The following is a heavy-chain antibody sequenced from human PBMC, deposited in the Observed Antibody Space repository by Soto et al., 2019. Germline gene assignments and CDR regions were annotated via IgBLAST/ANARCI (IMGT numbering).Heavy chain of an antibody. V-gene: IGHV1-69*02. CDR2: IIPVLGIP. Sequence: QVQLVQSGAELKKPGSSVKVSCMSSGGTLSSDSFSWVRQAPGQGLEWMGRIIPVLGIPNYAQKFQGRLTISADRSTTTGYMGLSSLTSEDTAVYYCARVVDFYFDAWGQGTMVTVSS. CDR1: GGTLSSDS. CDR3: ARVVDFYFDA. J-gene: IGHJ4*02. D-gene: IGHD5-12*01.